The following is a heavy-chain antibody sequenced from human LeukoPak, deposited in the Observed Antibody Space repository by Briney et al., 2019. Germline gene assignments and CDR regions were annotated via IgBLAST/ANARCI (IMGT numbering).Heavy chain of an antibody. CDR1: GFTFSSYG. Sequence: GGSLRLSCAASGFTFSSYGMRWVRQAPGKGLEWVAVMSYEGTNRYYADSVKGRFTISRDNSKNTLYLQMNSLRAEDTAVYYCAGITMALWGQGTLVTVSS. J-gene: IGHJ4*02. CDR3: AGITMAL. D-gene: IGHD3-10*01. V-gene: IGHV3-30*03. CDR2: MSYEGTNR.